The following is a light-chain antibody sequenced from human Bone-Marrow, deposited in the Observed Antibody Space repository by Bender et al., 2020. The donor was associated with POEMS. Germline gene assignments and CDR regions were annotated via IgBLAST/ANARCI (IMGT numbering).Light chain of an antibody. V-gene: IGLV2-23*01. CDR2: DNN. J-gene: IGLJ3*02. CDR3: CSYAGSRTWV. Sequence: SARPNHASVSGSPGQSITISCTGTNTNFGTNYDIASGYKQLQGTAPQLILYDNNKGPSGVSKRFSGSKSGNTASLRISGLQAEDEADYLCCSYAGSRTWVFGGGTKLTVL. CDR1: NTNFGTNYDI.